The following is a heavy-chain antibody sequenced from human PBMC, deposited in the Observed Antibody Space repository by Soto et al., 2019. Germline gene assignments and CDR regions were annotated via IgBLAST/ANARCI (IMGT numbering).Heavy chain of an antibody. CDR2: MSFDGNNN. V-gene: IGHV3-30-3*01. D-gene: IGHD6-19*01. CDR1: EFSLSDYA. Sequence: QVQLVESGGGVVQPGRSLRLSCAASEFSLSDYAIHWVRQAPGKGLEWVAIMSFDGNNNYYADSVRGRFTISRDNSKNTLFLQMNSLRAEDTAMYSCARDGGGWKIGAFDIWGQGTMVTVSS. J-gene: IGHJ3*02. CDR3: ARDGGGWKIGAFDI.